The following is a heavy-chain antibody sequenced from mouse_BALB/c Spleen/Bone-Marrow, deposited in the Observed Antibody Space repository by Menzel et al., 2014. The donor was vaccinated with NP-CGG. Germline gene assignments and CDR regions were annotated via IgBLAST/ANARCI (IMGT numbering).Heavy chain of an antibody. Sequence: QVQLQQSGAELVKPGTSVKVSCKASGYAFTNYLIEWVKQRPGQGLEWIGVINPGSGGTNYNEKFKGKATLTADKSSSTAYMQLSSLTSDDSAGYFCARRDYSFAFWCQGALVPVPA. J-gene: IGHJ3*01. V-gene: IGHV1-54*01. CDR3: ARRDYSFAF. CDR1: GYAFTNYL. CDR2: INPGSGGT. D-gene: IGHD2-13*01.